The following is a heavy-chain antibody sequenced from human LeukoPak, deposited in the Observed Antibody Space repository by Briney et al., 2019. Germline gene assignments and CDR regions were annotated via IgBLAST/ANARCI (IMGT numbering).Heavy chain of an antibody. D-gene: IGHD2-8*01. CDR1: GYTFTSYW. CDR3: ARAEGDCTNGVCYQPFDY. J-gene: IGHJ4*02. V-gene: IGHV1-69*13. Sequence: SVKVSCKASGYTFTSYWIQWVRQAPGQGLEWMGGIIPIFGTANYAQKFQGRVTITADESTSTAYMELSSLRSEDTAVYYCARAEGDCTNGVCYQPFDYWGQGTLVTVSS. CDR2: IIPIFGTA.